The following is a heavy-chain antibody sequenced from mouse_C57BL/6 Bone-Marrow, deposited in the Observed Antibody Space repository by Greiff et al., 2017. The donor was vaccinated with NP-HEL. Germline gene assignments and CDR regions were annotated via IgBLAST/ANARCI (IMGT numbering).Heavy chain of an antibody. CDR2: IDPSDSET. D-gene: IGHD2-5*01. J-gene: IGHJ3*01. V-gene: IGHV1-52*01. CDR1: GYTFTSYW. CDR3: ATYYSNYAPFAY. Sequence: VQLQQPGAELVRPGSSVKLSCKASGYTFTSYWMHWVKQRPIQGLEWIGNIDPSDSETHYNQKFKDKATLTVDKSSSTAYMQLSSLTSEDSAVYYCATYYSNYAPFAYWGQGTLVTVSA.